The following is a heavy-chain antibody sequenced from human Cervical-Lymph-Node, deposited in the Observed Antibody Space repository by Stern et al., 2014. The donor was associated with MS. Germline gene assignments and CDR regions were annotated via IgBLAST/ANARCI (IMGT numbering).Heavy chain of an antibody. Sequence: QLVESGPGLVKRSETLSLTCTVSGGSISGSLYYWSWIRQPPGKGLAWCGSVYSGGSPYYTPSLGRRATIPVDPSKTLFSLQWSSVPAADTAVYYCARQANLQHQEDCWGQGTLVTVSS. V-gene: IGHV4-39*01. CDR3: ARQANLQHQEDC. CDR2: VYSGGSP. CDR1: GGSISGSLYY. J-gene: IGHJ4*02. D-gene: IGHD4/OR15-4a*01.